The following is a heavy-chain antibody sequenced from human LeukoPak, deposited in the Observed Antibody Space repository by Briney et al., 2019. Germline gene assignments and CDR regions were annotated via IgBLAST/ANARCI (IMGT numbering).Heavy chain of an antibody. Sequence: ASVKVSCKVSGYTLTELSMHWVRQAPGKGLEWMGGFDPEDGETIYAQKFQGRVTMTEDTSTDTAYMELSSLGSGDTAVYYCATDLIGDYYYYGMDVWGQGTTVTVSS. J-gene: IGHJ6*02. CDR1: GYTLTELS. V-gene: IGHV1-24*01. D-gene: IGHD3-22*01. CDR3: ATDLIGDYYYYGMDV. CDR2: FDPEDGET.